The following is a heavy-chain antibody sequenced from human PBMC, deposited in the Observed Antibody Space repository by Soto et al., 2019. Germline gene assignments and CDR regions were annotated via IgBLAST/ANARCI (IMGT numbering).Heavy chain of an antibody. V-gene: IGHV1-69*02. CDR1: GGTFSSYT. Sequence: QVQLVQSGAEVKKPGSSVKVSCKASGGTFSSYTISWVRQAPGQGLEWMGRIIPILGIANYAQKFQGRVTITADKSTSTAYMELSSLRSEDTAVYYCARVLYYSYGMDVWGQGTTVTVSS. CDR2: IIPILGIA. D-gene: IGHD3-10*01. J-gene: IGHJ6*02. CDR3: ARVLYYSYGMDV.